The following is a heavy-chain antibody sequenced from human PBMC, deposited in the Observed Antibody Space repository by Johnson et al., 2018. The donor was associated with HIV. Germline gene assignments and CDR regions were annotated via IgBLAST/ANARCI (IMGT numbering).Heavy chain of an antibody. V-gene: IGHV3-7*04. Sequence: VQLVESGGGLVQPGGSLRLSCAASGFLFSSQWMSWVRQAPGKGPEWVASIKEDGGAIYYADSVEGRFTISRDSSKNTLFLQMNSLRVEDTAIYYCAGRSSAWYEDAFDIWGQGTMVTVSS. J-gene: IGHJ3*02. CDR3: AGRSSAWYEDAFDI. CDR1: GFLFSSQW. CDR2: IKEDGGAI. D-gene: IGHD6-19*01.